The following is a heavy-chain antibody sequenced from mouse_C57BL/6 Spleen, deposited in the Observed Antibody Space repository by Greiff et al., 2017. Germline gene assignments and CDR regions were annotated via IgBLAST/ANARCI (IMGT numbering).Heavy chain of an antibody. CDR1: GYSITSDY. CDR2: ISYSGST. V-gene: IGHV3-8*01. J-gene: IGHJ3*01. Sequence: EVKVVESGPGLAKPSQTLSLTCSVTGYSITSDYWNWIRKFPGNKLEYMGYISYSGSTYYNPSLKSRISITRDTSKNQYYLQLNSVTTEDTATYYCASFYDGYPWFAYWGQGTLVTVSA. D-gene: IGHD2-3*01. CDR3: ASFYDGYPWFAY.